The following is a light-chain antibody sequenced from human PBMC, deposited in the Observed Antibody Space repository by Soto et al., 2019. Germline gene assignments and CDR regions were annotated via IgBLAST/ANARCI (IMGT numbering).Light chain of an antibody. J-gene: IGKJ2*01. V-gene: IGKV1-5*03. CDR3: HQYNSF. Sequence: DIQMTQSPSTLFVSVGDTVTITCRASQSINKWLAWYQQKPGKAPKILIYEVSTLESGVPSRFSGSGSGTEFTLTISSLQPDDIATYYCHQYNSFFGQGTKLEIK. CDR2: EVS. CDR1: QSINKW.